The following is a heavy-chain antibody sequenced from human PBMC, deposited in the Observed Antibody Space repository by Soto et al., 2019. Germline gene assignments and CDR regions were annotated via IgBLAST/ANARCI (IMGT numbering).Heavy chain of an antibody. J-gene: IGHJ3*02. V-gene: IGHV1-69*01. Sequence: QVQLVQSGAEVKKPGASVKVSCKASGYTFTSYAISWVRQAPGQGLEWMGGTIPIFGTANYAQKFQGRVTITADESTSTAYMELSSLRSEDTAVYYCATPASEVVVRNDAFDIWGQGTMVTVSS. CDR3: ATPASEVVVRNDAFDI. CDR1: GYTFTSYA. D-gene: IGHD2-15*01. CDR2: TIPIFGTA.